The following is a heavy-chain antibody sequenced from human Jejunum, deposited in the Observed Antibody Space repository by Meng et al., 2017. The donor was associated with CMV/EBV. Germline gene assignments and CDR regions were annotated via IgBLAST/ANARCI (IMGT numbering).Heavy chain of an antibody. J-gene: IGHJ4*02. CDR1: GYTFTDYY. D-gene: IGHD1-20*01. CDR2: IAPSTGAT. V-gene: IGHV1-2*02. Sequence: SGYTFTDYYIHWGRRAPGQGLEWMGCIAPSTGATNYAQKFQVRVTMTRDTSITTSYMELSSLTSDDTAVYFCARVRSRYNWNDDAFWGQGTLVTVSS. CDR3: ARVRSRYNWNDDAF.